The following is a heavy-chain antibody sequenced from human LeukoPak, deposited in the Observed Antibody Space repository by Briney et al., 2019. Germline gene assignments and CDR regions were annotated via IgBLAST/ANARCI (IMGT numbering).Heavy chain of an antibody. CDR1: GDSISNYH. J-gene: IGHJ4*02. V-gene: IGHV4-59*08. CDR3: ATYTRHCSGGTCYSIDY. Sequence: SETPSLTCTVSGDSISNYHWTRIPQPPGRGLEWIGYVYYSGSTNYNPSLKSRVTISLDTSNNQFSLKLSSVTAADTAIYYCATYTRHCSGGTCYSIDYWGQGTLVTVSS. D-gene: IGHD2-15*01. CDR2: VYYSGST.